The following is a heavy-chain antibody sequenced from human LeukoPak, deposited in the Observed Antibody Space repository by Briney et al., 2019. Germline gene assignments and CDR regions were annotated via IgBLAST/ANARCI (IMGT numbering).Heavy chain of an antibody. D-gene: IGHD2-2*01. CDR2: ISSSGSTI. Sequence: GGPLRLSCAASGFTFSDYYMSWIRQAPGKGLEWVSYISSSGSTIYYADSVKGRFTISRDNAMNSLYLQMNSLRAEDTAVYYCATCSSTSCYGRGDAFDIWGQGTMVTVSS. J-gene: IGHJ3*02. CDR1: GFTFSDYY. CDR3: ATCSSTSCYGRGDAFDI. V-gene: IGHV3-11*04.